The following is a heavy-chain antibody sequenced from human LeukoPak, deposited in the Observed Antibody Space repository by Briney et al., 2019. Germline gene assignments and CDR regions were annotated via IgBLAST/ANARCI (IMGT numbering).Heavy chain of an antibody. CDR3: ARDRVHFDF. V-gene: IGHV4-59*01. CDR1: GGSISDCY. J-gene: IGHJ4*02. Sequence: SETLSLTCTVSGGSISDCYWSWIRQPPGKGLEWIGYIYYSGSSYHSGSTNYNPSLKSRVTISVEASENQFSLKLSSVTAADTAVYYCARDRVHFDFWGQGTLLTVSS. CDR2: IYYSGSSYHSGST.